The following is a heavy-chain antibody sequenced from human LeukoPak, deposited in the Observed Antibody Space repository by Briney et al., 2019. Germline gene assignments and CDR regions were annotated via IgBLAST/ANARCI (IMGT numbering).Heavy chain of an antibody. CDR3: AKDEGLVGNRYFQH. D-gene: IGHD6-6*01. CDR2: ISGSGGST. Sequence: GGSLRLSCAASGFTFSSYAMSWVRLAPGKGLEWVSAISGSGGSTYYADSVKGRFTISRDNSKNTLYLQMNSLRAEDTAVYYCAKDEGLVGNRYFQHWGQGTLVTVSS. CDR1: GFTFSSYA. J-gene: IGHJ1*01. V-gene: IGHV3-23*01.